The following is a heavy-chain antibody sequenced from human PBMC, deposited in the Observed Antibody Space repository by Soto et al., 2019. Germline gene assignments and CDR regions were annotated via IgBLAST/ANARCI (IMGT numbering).Heavy chain of an antibody. V-gene: IGHV4-34*01. D-gene: IGHD3-16*02. CDR1: GGSFSGYY. CDR2: INHSGST. Sequence: SETLSLTCAVYGGSFSGYYWSWIRQPPGKGLEWIGEINHSGSTNYNPSLKSRVTISVDTSKNQFSLKLSSVTAADTAVYYCARGLGPGANYIWGSYRYRPSYYFDYWGQGTLVTVSS. CDR3: ARGLGPGANYIWGSYRYRPSYYFDY. J-gene: IGHJ4*02.